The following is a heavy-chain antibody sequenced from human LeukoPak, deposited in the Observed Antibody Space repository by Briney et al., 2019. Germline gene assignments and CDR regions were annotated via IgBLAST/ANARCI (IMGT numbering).Heavy chain of an antibody. CDR1: GYTFTGYY. J-gene: IGHJ4*02. CDR2: INPNSGGT. D-gene: IGHD6-13*01. CDR3: ARLEGVYSSSWYSRDFDY. Sequence: GASVKVSCKASGYTFTGYYMHWVRQAPGQGLEWMGRINPNSGGTNYAQKFQGRVTMTRDTSISTAYMELSRLRPDDTAVYYCARLEGVYSSSWYSRDFDYWGQGTLVTVSS. V-gene: IGHV1-2*06.